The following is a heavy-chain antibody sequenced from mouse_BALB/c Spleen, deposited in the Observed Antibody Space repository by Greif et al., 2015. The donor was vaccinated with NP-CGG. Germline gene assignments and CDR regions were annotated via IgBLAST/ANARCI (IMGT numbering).Heavy chain of an antibody. Sequence: DVQLQESGAELVKPGASVKLFCTASGFNIKDIYMHGVKQSSEQRREWIGRIDSANGNTKYDPKFQGKATITADTSSNTAYLQLSSLTSEDTAVYYCASHLTTVVAYYYAMDYWGQGTSVTVSS. CDR2: IDSANGNT. CDR3: ASHLTTVVAYYYAMDY. CDR1: GFNIKDIY. V-gene: IGHV14-3*02. D-gene: IGHD1-1*01. J-gene: IGHJ4*01.